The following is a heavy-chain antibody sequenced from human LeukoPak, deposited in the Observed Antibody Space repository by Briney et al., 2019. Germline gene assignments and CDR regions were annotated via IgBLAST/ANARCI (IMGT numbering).Heavy chain of an antibody. CDR1: GGSVSSGSYY. Sequence: SETLSLTCTVSGGSVSSGSYYWRWIRQPPGKGLEWIGYIYYSGSTNYNPSLKSRVTISVDTSKNQLSLKLSSVTAADTAVYHCAREAMYSYGNNFDYWGQGTLVTVSS. CDR3: AREAMYSYGNNFDY. CDR2: IYYSGST. V-gene: IGHV4-61*01. J-gene: IGHJ4*02. D-gene: IGHD5-18*01.